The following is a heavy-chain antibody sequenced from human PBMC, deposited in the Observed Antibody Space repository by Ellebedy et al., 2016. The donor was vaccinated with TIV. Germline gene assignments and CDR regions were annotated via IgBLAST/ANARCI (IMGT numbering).Heavy chain of an antibody. Sequence: MPSETLSLTCAVYGGSFSGYYWSWIRQPPGKGLEWIGEINHSGSTNYNPSLKNRVTMSVQTSKNQFFLKVNSVTAADTAVYYCARSANRFSRGVLAAAAPFDSWGQGTLVTVSS. D-gene: IGHD6-13*01. V-gene: IGHV4-34*01. CDR3: ARSANRFSRGVLAAAAPFDS. J-gene: IGHJ4*02. CDR1: GGSFSGYY. CDR2: INHSGST.